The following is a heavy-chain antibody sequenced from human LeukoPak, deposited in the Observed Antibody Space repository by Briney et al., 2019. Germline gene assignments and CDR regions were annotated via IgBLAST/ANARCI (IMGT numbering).Heavy chain of an antibody. CDR2: ISYDGSNK. V-gene: IGHV3-30*18. J-gene: IGHJ3*02. CDR1: GFTFSSYG. D-gene: IGHD1-14*01. Sequence: GRSLRLSCAASGFTFSSYGMHWVRQAPGKGREWVAVISYDGSNKYYADSVNGRFTISRDNSKNTLYLQMNSLRAEDTAVYYCAKESALTNAFDIWGQGTMVTVSS. CDR3: AKESALTNAFDI.